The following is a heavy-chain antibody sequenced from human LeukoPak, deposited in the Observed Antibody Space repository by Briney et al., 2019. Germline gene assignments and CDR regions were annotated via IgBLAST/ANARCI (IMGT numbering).Heavy chain of an antibody. V-gene: IGHV6-1*01. D-gene: IGHD6-6*01. CDR2: TYQRSRWYN. Sequence: SQTLSLTCAISGDSVSSNIAAWNWTRQSPSRGLKWLGRTYQRSRWYNDYAVSLKSQIIINPDTSKNQISLQLNSVTPDDTAVYYCARQYRDSENYHGLDVWGQGTTVSVSS. CDR1: GDSVSSNIAA. J-gene: IGHJ6*02. CDR3: ARQYRDSENYHGLDV.